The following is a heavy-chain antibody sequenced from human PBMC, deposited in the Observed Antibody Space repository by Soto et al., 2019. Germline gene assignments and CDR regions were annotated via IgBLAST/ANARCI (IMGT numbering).Heavy chain of an antibody. CDR2: ISGSGGST. Sequence: EVQLLESGGGLVQPGGSLRLSCAASGFTFSSYAMSWVRQAPGKGLEWVSSISGSGGSTYYADSVKGRFTISRDNAKNTLSLQMNSLRAEDTAVYYCAYSSTPFDYWGQGTLVTVSS. CDR1: GFTFSSYA. CDR3: AYSSTPFDY. V-gene: IGHV3-23*01. D-gene: IGHD6-13*01. J-gene: IGHJ4*02.